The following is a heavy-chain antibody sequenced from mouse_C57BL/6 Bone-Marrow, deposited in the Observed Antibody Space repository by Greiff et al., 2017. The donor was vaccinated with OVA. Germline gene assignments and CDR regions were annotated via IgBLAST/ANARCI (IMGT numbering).Heavy chain of an antibody. CDR2: INPYNGGT. J-gene: IGHJ2*01. CDR3: ARALQEYYFDY. D-gene: IGHD1-1*01. V-gene: IGHV1-19*01. CDR1: GYTFTDYY. Sequence: VQLQQSGPVLVKPGASVKMSCKASGYTFTDYYMNWVKQSHGKSLEWIGVINPYNGGTSYNQKFKGKATLTVDKSSSTAYMELNSLTSEDSAVYYCARALQEYYFDYWGQGTTLTVSS.